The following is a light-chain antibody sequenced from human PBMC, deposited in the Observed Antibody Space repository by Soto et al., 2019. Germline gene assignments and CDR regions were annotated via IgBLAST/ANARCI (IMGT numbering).Light chain of an antibody. V-gene: IGLV2-14*01. Sequence: QSVLTQPASVSGSPGQSITISCTGTSSDVGGYNYVSWYQQHPGKAPKLMIYDVSNRPSGVSNRFSGSNSGNPASLTISGLQAEDEADYYCSSYTSSSVVFGGGTKLTV. CDR1: SSDVGGYNY. CDR3: SSYTSSSVV. J-gene: IGLJ2*01. CDR2: DVS.